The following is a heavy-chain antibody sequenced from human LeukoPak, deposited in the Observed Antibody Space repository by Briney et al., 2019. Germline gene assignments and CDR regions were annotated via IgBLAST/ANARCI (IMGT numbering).Heavy chain of an antibody. CDR2: ISGSGGST. D-gene: IGHD5-18*01. CDR1: GFTFSSYA. V-gene: IGHV3-23*01. J-gene: IGHJ5*01. Sequence: GGSLRLSCAASGFTFSSYAMSWVRQAPGKGLEWVSAISGSGGSTYYADSVKGRFTISRDNSKNTLYLQINSLGAEDTAVYYCAKDGTWIQLWFDYWGQGTLVTVSS. CDR3: AKDGTWIQLWFDY.